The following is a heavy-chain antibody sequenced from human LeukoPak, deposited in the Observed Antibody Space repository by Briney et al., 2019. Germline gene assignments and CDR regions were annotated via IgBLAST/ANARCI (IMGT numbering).Heavy chain of an antibody. CDR1: GFTFSTYA. CDR2: ISTNGAGT. J-gene: IGHJ4*02. CDR3: ARWGSTSCYDY. D-gene: IGHD2-2*01. Sequence: GGSLRLSCAASGFTFSTYAMHWVRQAPGKGLECVSAISTNGAGTYYADSVKGRFTISRDNSKNTLFLQMGSLRADDMAVYYCARWGSTSCYDYWGQGTLVTVYS. V-gene: IGHV3-64*02.